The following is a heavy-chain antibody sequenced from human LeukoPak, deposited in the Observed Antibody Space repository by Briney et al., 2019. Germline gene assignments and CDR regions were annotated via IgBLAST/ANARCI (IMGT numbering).Heavy chain of an antibody. Sequence: GGSLRLSCAASGFTFSDYYMSWIRQAPGKGLEWVSYISSSGSTIYYADSVKGRFTISRDNAKNSLYLQMNSLRAEDTAVYYCVSYDMLPGWYFDYWGQGTLVTVSS. CDR3: VSYDMLPGWYFDY. D-gene: IGHD3-22*01. CDR2: ISSSGSTI. J-gene: IGHJ4*02. V-gene: IGHV3-11*04. CDR1: GFTFSDYY.